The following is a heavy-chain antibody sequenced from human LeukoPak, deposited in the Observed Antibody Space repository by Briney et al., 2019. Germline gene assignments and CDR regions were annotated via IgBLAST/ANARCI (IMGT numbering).Heavy chain of an antibody. J-gene: IGHJ4*02. V-gene: IGHV3-7*01. D-gene: IGHD2-15*01. Sequence: PGGSLRLSCAASGFTFSDYYMTWIRQAPGKGLEWVANIKQDGSGKYYVDSVKGRFTISRDNAKNSLYLQMNSLRAEDTAVYYCARDVGVVVAATDYWGQGTLVTVSS. CDR2: IKQDGSGK. CDR1: GFTFSDYY. CDR3: ARDVGVVVAATDY.